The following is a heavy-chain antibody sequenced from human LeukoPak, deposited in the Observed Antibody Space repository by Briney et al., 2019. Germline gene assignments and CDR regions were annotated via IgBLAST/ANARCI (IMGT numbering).Heavy chain of an antibody. Sequence: PSETLSLTCAVYGGSFSGYYWSWIRQPPGKGPEWIGEINHSGSTNYNPSLKSRVTISVDTSKNQFSLKLSSVTAADTAVYYCARGPVGATNGGNFDYWGQGTLVTVSS. CDR2: INHSGST. CDR3: ARGPVGATNGGNFDY. J-gene: IGHJ4*02. V-gene: IGHV4-34*01. D-gene: IGHD1-26*01. CDR1: GGSFSGYY.